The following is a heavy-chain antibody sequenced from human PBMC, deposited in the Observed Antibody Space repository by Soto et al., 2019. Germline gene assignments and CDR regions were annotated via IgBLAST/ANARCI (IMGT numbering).Heavy chain of an antibody. CDR3: ARDGGGSYVRGIGAFDI. J-gene: IGHJ3*02. CDR1: GFTVSSNY. CDR2: IYSGGST. D-gene: IGHD1-26*01. V-gene: IGHV3-53*01. Sequence: EVQLVESGGGLIQPGGSLRLSCAASGFTVSSNYMSWVRQAPGKGLEWVSVIYSGGSTYYADSVKGRFTISRDNSKNTLYLQMNSLRAEDTAVYYCARDGGGSYVRGIGAFDIWGQGTMVTVSS.